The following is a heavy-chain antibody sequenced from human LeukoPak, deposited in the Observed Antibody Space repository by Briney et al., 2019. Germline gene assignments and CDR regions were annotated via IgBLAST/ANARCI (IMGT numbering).Heavy chain of an antibody. J-gene: IGHJ6*02. D-gene: IGHD3-10*01. Sequence: PGRSLRLSCAASGFTFSSYGMHWVRQAPGKGLEWAAVIWYDGSNKYYADSVKGRFTISRDNSKNTLYLQMNSLRAEDTAVYYCARDREYYYGSGSHTVGYYYGMDVWGQGTTVTVSS. CDR3: ARDREYYYGSGSHTVGYYYGMDV. CDR2: IWYDGSNK. CDR1: GFTFSSYG. V-gene: IGHV3-33*01.